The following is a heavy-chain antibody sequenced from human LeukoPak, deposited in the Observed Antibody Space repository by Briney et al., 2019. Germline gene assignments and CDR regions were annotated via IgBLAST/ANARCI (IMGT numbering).Heavy chain of an antibody. CDR3: ARDYGLDY. CDR1: GYTFSSYA. Sequence: GASVKVSCKASGYTFSSYAISWVRQAPGQGLEWMGWISTYNGNTNYAQKLQGRVTMTTDTSTSTAYMELSSLRSEDTAVYYCARDYGLDYWGQGTLVTVSS. V-gene: IGHV1-18*01. J-gene: IGHJ4*02. CDR2: ISTYNGNT. D-gene: IGHD4-17*01.